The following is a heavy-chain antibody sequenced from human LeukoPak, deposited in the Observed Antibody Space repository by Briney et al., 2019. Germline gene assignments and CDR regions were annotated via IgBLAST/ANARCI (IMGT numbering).Heavy chain of an antibody. CDR2: IYYSGSN. Sequence: PSETLSLTCTVSGGSISSGGYYWSWIRQHPGKGLEWIGYIYYSGSNYYNPSLKSRVTISVDTSKNQFSLKLSSVTAADTAVYYCARDGPTAIDYWGQGTLVTVSS. V-gene: IGHV4-31*03. J-gene: IGHJ4*02. CDR1: GGSISSGGYY. CDR3: ARDGPTAIDY.